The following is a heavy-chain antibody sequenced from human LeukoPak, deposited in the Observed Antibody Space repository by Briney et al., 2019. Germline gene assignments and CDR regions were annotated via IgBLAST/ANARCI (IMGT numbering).Heavy chain of an antibody. CDR3: ARASAFGEYWDYYYYYGMDV. D-gene: IGHD3-3*01. Sequence: ASVKVSCKASGYTFTSYGISWVRQAPGQGLEWMGGIIPIFGTANYAQKFQGRVTITADESTSTAYMELSSLRSEDTAVYYCARASAFGEYWDYYYYYGMDVWGQGTTVTVSS. J-gene: IGHJ6*02. CDR1: GYTFTSYG. V-gene: IGHV1-69*13. CDR2: IIPIFGTA.